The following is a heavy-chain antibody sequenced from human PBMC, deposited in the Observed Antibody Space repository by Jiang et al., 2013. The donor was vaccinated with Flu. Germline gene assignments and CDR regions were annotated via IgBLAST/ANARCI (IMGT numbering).Heavy chain of an antibody. CDR2: IYWDDDK. CDR1: GFSLSTSGVG. J-gene: IGHJ4*02. CDR3: AHSLWYDTSGSYYGIRFDY. V-gene: IGHV2-5*02. D-gene: IGHD3-22*01. Sequence: KPTQTLTLTCTFSGFSLSTSGVGVGWIRQPPGKALEWLALIYWDDDKPYSPSLRSRLTITKDTSKNQVVLRMTNVDPVDTATYYCAHSLWYDTSGSYYGIRFDYWGQGTLVTVSS.